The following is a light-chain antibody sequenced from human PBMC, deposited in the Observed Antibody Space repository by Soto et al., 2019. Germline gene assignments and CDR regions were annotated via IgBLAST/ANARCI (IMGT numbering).Light chain of an antibody. CDR2: GAS. J-gene: IGKJ1*01. CDR3: QQYGSSGT. Sequence: EIVLTQSPATLSVSPGERATLSCRASQSVSRDLAWYQQKPGQAPRLLIYGASTRAPSIPARFSGSGSGTDFTLTISSLQSEDFAVYYCQQYGSSGTFGQGTKVEIK. V-gene: IGKV3-15*01. CDR1: QSVSRD.